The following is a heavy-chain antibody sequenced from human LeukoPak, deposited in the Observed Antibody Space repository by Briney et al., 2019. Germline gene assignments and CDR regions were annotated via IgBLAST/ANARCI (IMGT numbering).Heavy chain of an antibody. J-gene: IGHJ6*02. CDR1: GFTFSSYW. CDR2: INSDGSST. D-gene: IGHD2-15*01. Sequence: PGGSLRLSCAASGFTFSSYWMHRVRQAPGKGLVWVSRINSDGSSTSYADSVKGRFTISRDNAKNTLYLQMNSLRAEDTAVYYCARADKDYYGMDVWGQGTTVTVSS. V-gene: IGHV3-74*01. CDR3: ARADKDYYGMDV.